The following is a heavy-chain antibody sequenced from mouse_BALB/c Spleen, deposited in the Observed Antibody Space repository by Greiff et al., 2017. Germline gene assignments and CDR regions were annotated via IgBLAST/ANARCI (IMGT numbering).Heavy chain of an antibody. V-gene: IGHV14-3*02. CDR1: GFNIKDTY. CDR3: ARLDYYGSSLAY. CDR2: IDPANGNT. Sequence: VHVKQSGAELVKPGASVKLSCTASGFNIKDTYMHWVKQRPEQGLEWIGRIDPANGNTKYDPKFQGKATITADTSSNTAYLQLSSLTSEDTAVYYCARLDYYGSSLAYWGQGTLVTVSA. D-gene: IGHD1-1*01. J-gene: IGHJ3*01.